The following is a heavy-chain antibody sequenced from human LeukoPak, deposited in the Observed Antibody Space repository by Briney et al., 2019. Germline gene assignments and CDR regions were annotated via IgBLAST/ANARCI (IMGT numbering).Heavy chain of an antibody. CDR3: ARDLPLIAAAGAFDI. Sequence: SETLSLTCTVSGGSISSGSYYWSWIRQPAGKGLEWIGRIYTSGSTNYNPSLKSRVTISVDTSKNQFSLKLSSVTAADTAVYYCARDLPLIAAAGAFDIWGQGTMVTVSS. CDR1: GGSISSGSYY. CDR2: IYTSGST. J-gene: IGHJ3*02. D-gene: IGHD6-13*01. V-gene: IGHV4-61*02.